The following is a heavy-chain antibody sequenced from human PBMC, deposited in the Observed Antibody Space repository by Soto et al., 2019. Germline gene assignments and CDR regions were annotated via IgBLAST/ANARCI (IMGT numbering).Heavy chain of an antibody. Sequence: GGSLRLSCVASGFSFSDYSMTWMRQAPGGGLDFAAFISNTAITNYYADSVKGRFTISRDNAKNSLYLQMNSLRDEDTAVYYCARDPADFWTGFYTGWPVDYYYGMDVWGQGTTVTVSS. D-gene: IGHD3-3*01. CDR1: GFSFSDYS. J-gene: IGHJ6*02. V-gene: IGHV3-11*04. CDR3: ARDPADFWTGFYTGWPVDYYYGMDV. CDR2: ISNTAITN.